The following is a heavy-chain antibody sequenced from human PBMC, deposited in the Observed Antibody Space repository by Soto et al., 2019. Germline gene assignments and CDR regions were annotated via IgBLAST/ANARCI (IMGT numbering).Heavy chain of an antibody. J-gene: IGHJ1*01. CDR3: ARGYGDYVPLEYFQH. CDR2: ISSSSSYI. Sequence: EVQLVESGGGLVKPGGSLRLSCAASGFTFSSYSMNWVRQAPGKGLEWVSSISSSSSYIYYADSVKGRFTISRDNAKNSLYLQMNSLRAEDTAAYYCARGYGDYVPLEYFQHWGQGTLVTVSS. CDR1: GFTFSSYS. V-gene: IGHV3-21*01. D-gene: IGHD4-17*01.